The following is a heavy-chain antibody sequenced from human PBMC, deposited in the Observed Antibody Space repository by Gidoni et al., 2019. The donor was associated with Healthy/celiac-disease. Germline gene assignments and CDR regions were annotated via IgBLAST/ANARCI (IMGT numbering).Heavy chain of an antibody. CDR3: ARVGPLVGATNPYYYYGMDV. CDR1: GGSISSGDYY. D-gene: IGHD1-26*01. Sequence: QVQLQESGPGLVKPSQTLSLTCTVSGGSISSGDYYWSWIRQPPGKGLEWIGYIYYSGSTYYNPSLKSRFTISVDTSKNQFSLKLSSVTAADTAVYYCARVGPLVGATNPYYYYGMDVWCQGTTVTVSS. V-gene: IGHV4-30-4*01. CDR2: IYYSGST. J-gene: IGHJ6*02.